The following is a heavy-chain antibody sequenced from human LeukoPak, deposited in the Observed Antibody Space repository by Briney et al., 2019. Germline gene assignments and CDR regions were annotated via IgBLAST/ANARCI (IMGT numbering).Heavy chain of an antibody. J-gene: IGHJ4*02. Sequence: PGGSLRLSCTGAGFTISHAWMTWVRQVPGKGLEWLGHIKSNTEGGTTDYAAPVKGRFTFSRDDSKNTVYLQMNSLKTEDTAVYYCATPPGLYDVAPLDYWGQGTLVTVSS. CDR3: ATPPGLYDVAPLDY. V-gene: IGHV3-15*01. CDR2: IKSNTEGGTT. D-gene: IGHD3-22*01. CDR1: GFTISHAW.